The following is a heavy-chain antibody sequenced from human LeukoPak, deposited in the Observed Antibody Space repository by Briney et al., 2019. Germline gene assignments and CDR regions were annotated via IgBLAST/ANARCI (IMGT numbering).Heavy chain of an antibody. Sequence: GGSLRLSCAASGFTFSSYEMNWVRQAPGKGLEWVSYISSSGSTIYYADSVKGRFTISRDNAKNSLYLQMNSLRAEETAVYYCATAYSSGYSAYYYYYGMDVWGQGTTVTVSS. V-gene: IGHV3-48*03. D-gene: IGHD3-22*01. CDR3: ATAYSSGYSAYYYYYGMDV. J-gene: IGHJ6*02. CDR2: ISSSGSTI. CDR1: GFTFSSYE.